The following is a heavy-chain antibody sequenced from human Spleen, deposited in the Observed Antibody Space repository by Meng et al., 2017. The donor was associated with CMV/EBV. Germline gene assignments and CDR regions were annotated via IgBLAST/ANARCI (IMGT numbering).Heavy chain of an antibody. D-gene: IGHD5-18*01. CDR3: ARDFVDTAMVVGLYYYYYYGMDV. CDR2: ISYDGSNK. Sequence: GESLKISCAASGFTFSSSAMHWVRQAPGKGLEWVAVISYDGSNKYYADSVKGRFTISRDNSKNTLYLQMNSLKSEDTAVYYCARDFVDTAMVVGLYYYYYYGMDVWGQGTTVTVSS. V-gene: IGHV3-30-3*01. CDR1: GFTFSSSA. J-gene: IGHJ6*02.